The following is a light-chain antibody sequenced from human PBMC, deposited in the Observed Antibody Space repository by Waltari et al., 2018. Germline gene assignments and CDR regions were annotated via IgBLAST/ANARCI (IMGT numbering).Light chain of an antibody. CDR3: QQYESYWT. CDR2: KAS. Sequence: DIHMTQSPSTLSASIGDTVTITFRASQDINTWLAWYHQRPGKPPNLLTYKASYLESGVPSRVSGSGSGTEFTLTISSLQPDDFATYFCQQYESYWTFGQGTNVELK. CDR1: QDINTW. J-gene: IGKJ1*01. V-gene: IGKV1-5*03.